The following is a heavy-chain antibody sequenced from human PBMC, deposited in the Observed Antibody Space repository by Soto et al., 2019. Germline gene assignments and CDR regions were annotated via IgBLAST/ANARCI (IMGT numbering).Heavy chain of an antibody. J-gene: IGHJ5*02. Sequence: ASVKVSCKASGYTFTSYGISWVQQAPGQGLEWMGWISAYNGNTNYAQKLQGRVTMTTDTSTSTAYMELRSLRSDDTAVYYCARAVCSSTSCYAGNWFDPWGQGTLVTVSS. D-gene: IGHD2-2*01. CDR2: ISAYNGNT. V-gene: IGHV1-18*01. CDR3: ARAVCSSTSCYAGNWFDP. CDR1: GYTFTSYG.